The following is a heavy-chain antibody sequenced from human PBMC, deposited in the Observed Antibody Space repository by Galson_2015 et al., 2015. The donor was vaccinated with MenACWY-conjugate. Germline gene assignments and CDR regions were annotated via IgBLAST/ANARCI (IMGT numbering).Heavy chain of an antibody. CDR3: AKDPGERLGFDY. J-gene: IGHJ4*02. CDR1: GFTFSSYA. CDR2: ISGSGGST. D-gene: IGHD1-1*01. V-gene: IGHV3-23*01. Sequence: SLRLSCAASGFTFSSYAMSWVRQAPGKGLEWVSAISGSGGSTYYADSVKGRFTISRDNSKNTLYLQMNSLRAEDTAVYYCAKDPGERLGFDYWGQGTLVTVSS.